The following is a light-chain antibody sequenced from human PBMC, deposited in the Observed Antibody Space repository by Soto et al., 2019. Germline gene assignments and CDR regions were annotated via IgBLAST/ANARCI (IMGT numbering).Light chain of an antibody. J-gene: IGLJ1*01. CDR2: DVS. Sequence: QSALTQPASVSGSPGQSITISCTGTSSDVGGYNYVSWYQQHPGTAPKLMIYDVSNRPSGVSNRFSCSKSGNAASLTISGLQAEDDADYYCSSYTSSSTSYVFGTGTKLTVL. CDR1: SSDVGGYNY. CDR3: SSYTSSSTSYV. V-gene: IGLV2-14*01.